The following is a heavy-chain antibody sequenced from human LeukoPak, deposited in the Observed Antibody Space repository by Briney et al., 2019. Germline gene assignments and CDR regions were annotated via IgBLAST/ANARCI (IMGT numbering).Heavy chain of an antibody. CDR3: AKATVTTTYYYYYMDV. V-gene: IGHV3-23*01. CDR2: ISGSGAST. J-gene: IGHJ6*03. Sequence: PGGSLRLSCAASGFTFNNFAMSWVRQAPGKGPEWVSGISGSGASTFYADSVKGRFTISRDNSKSTLYLQMNSLRAEDTALYYCAKATVTTTYYYYYMDVWGKGTTVTVSS. CDR1: GFTFNNFA. D-gene: IGHD4-11*01.